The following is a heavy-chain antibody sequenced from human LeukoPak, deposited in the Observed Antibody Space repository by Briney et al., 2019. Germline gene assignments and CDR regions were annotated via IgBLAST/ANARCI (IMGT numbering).Heavy chain of an antibody. V-gene: IGHV4-34*01. CDR1: GGSFSGYY. J-gene: IGHJ5*02. CDR3: TRRGGSSSSDWFDP. D-gene: IGHD6-6*01. CDR2: INDSGST. Sequence: PETLSLTCAVDGGSFSGYYWSWIRQPPGKGLEWIGEINDSGSTNYNPSLKSRVTISVDTSKNPFSLKLSSVTAADTAVYYCTRRGGSSSSDWFDPCGQGTPLTPSS.